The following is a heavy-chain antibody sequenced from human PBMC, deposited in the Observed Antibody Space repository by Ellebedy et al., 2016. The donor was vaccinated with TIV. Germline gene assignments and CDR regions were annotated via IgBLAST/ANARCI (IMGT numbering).Heavy chain of an antibody. Sequence: AASVKVSCKASGYTFTGYYMHWVRQAPGKGLEWMGGFDPEDGETIYAQKFQGRVTMTEDTSTDTAYMELSSLRSEDTAVYYCATESLRSNNDAFDIWGQGTMVTVSS. CDR2: FDPEDGET. J-gene: IGHJ3*02. CDR3: ATESLRSNNDAFDI. D-gene: IGHD4-17*01. CDR1: GYTFTGYY. V-gene: IGHV1-24*01.